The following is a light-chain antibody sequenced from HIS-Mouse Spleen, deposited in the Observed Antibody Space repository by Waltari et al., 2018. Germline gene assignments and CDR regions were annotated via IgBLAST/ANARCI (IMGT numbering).Light chain of an antibody. CDR1: SRDVGGSNY. Sequence: QFALTQPASVSGSPGQSITISCTGTSRDVGGSNYVPWYQQHPGKAPKLMIYDVSNRPSGVSNRFSGSKSGNTASLTISGLQAEDEADYYCSSYTSSSTEVFGGGTKLTVL. V-gene: IGLV2-14*03. J-gene: IGLJ2*01. CDR2: DVS. CDR3: SSYTSSSTEV.